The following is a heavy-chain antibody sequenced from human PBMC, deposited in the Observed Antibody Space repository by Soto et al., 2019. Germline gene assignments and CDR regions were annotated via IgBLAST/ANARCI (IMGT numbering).Heavy chain of an antibody. V-gene: IGHV3-23*01. J-gene: IGHJ4*02. CDR1: GFIFSDHG. CDR3: AKDRTIASRTFDS. D-gene: IGHD6-6*01. CDR2: ISGSVGST. Sequence: EVQLLESGGGFVQPGGSLRLSCTASGFIFSDHGMHWVRQAPGKGLEWVASISGSVGSTFYVDSVKGRFTISRDNYLNTLDLQLNSLRAEDTAVYYCAKDRTIASRTFDSWGQGALVTVSS.